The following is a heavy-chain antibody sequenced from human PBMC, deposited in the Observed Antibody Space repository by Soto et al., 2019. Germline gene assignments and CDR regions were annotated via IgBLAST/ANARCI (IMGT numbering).Heavy chain of an antibody. CDR1: GYTFTSYG. CDR3: VRGITMVRGAPSGYGMDV. Sequence: QVQLVQSGAEVKKPGASVKVSCKASGYTFTSYGISWVRQAPGQGLEWMGWISAYNGNTNYAQKLQDRVTMTTDTSTSTAYMELRSLRSDDTAVYYCVRGITMVRGAPSGYGMDVWGQGTTVTVSS. D-gene: IGHD3-10*01. CDR2: ISAYNGNT. J-gene: IGHJ6*02. V-gene: IGHV1-18*04.